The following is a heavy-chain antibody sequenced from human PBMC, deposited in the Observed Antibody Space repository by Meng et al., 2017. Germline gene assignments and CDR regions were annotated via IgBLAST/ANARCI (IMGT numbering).Heavy chain of an antibody. V-gene: IGHV1-46*01. CDR1: GYTFTSYY. Sequence: ASVKVSCKASGYTFTSYYMHLVRQAPGQGLEWMGIINPSGGSTSYAQKFQGRVTMTRDTSTSTVYMELSSLRSEDTAVYYCASLPYCSGGSCYDDDYWGQGTLVTVSS. CDR2: INPSGGST. CDR3: ASLPYCSGGSCYDDDY. D-gene: IGHD2-15*01. J-gene: IGHJ4*02.